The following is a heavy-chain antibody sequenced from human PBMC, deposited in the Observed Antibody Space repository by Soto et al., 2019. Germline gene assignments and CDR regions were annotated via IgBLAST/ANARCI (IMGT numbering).Heavy chain of an antibody. J-gene: IGHJ6*02. CDR2: ISYAGSNK. D-gene: IGHD6-13*01. CDR1: GFTFSSYG. V-gene: IGHV3-30*18. Sequence: QVQLVESGGGVVQPGRSLRLSCAASGFTFSSYGMHWVRQAPGQGLEWLAVISYAGSNKYYADSVKGRFTISQDNSKNTLYLQMNSLRAEDTAVYYCAKDPYYSSSWFLYYYYGMDVWGQGTTVTVSS. CDR3: AKDPYYSSSWFLYYYYGMDV.